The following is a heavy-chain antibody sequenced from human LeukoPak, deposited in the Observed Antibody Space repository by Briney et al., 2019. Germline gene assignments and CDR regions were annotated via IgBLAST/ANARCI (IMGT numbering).Heavy chain of an antibody. CDR3: ARGDYYGMDV. J-gene: IGHJ6*02. V-gene: IGHV1-8*01. CDR2: MNPNSGNT. CDR1: GYTFTSYD. Sequence: GASVKVSSKASGYTFTSYDINWVRQAPGQGLGWMGWMNPNSGNTGYAQKFQGKDTMNKDTSNSTAYMELSRLRSDDTAVYYCARGDYYGMDVWGQGTTVTVSS.